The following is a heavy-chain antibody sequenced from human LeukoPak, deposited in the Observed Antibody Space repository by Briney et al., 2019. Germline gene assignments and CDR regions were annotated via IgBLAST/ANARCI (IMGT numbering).Heavy chain of an antibody. Sequence: ASVKVSCKASGFTFTAYHIHWVRQAPGQGLEWMGWISAYNGNTNYAQKLQGRVTMTTDTSTSTAYMELRSLRSDDTAVYYCARAGYYDSSGYAFFDYWGQGTLVTVSS. CDR2: ISAYNGNT. D-gene: IGHD3-22*01. V-gene: IGHV1-18*04. CDR1: GFTFTAYH. CDR3: ARAGYYDSSGYAFFDY. J-gene: IGHJ4*02.